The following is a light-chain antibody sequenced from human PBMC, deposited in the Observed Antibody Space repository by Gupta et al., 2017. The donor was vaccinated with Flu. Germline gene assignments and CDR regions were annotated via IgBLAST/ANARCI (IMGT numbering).Light chain of an antibody. CDR2: DAS. Sequence: EIVLTQSPATLPLSPGERATLSCTASQSVGRSLAWYQQRPGQAPRLLIYDASTSASGIPDRFSDSGSETDFTRTSTPRETEDFAVYYVQHRGAWSTLGQGTEVVI. CDR3: QHRGAWST. J-gene: IGKJ2*01. V-gene: IGKV3-11*01. CDR1: QSVGRS.